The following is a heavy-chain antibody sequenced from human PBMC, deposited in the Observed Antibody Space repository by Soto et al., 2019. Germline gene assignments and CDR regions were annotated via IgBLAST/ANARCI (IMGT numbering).Heavy chain of an antibody. D-gene: IGHD3-22*01. CDR3: VRRDGLGYYDSSGPTLDY. Sequence: EVQLLESGGGLVQPGGSLRLSCAASGFTLSSFAMTWVRQAPGKGLEWVSGISGSGESTHYADSVKGRFAISRDTSKNTLYLEMNSLRVEDTAVYYCVRRDGLGYYDSSGPTLDYWGQGILVTVSS. CDR2: ISGSGEST. V-gene: IGHV3-23*01. CDR1: GFTLSSFA. J-gene: IGHJ4*02.